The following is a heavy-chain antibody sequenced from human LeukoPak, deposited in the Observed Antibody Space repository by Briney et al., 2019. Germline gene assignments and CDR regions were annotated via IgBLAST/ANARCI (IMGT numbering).Heavy chain of an antibody. D-gene: IGHD4-23*01. Sequence: GSLTLSCAASGFTFSSFEMNWVRQAPGKGLVWVSRINSDGSNTKYADSVKGRFTISRDNAKNTLYLQMHSLRGEDRAVYYCAREGLALVNFDYWGQGTLVTVSS. CDR3: AREGLALVNFDY. CDR2: INSDGSNT. V-gene: IGHV3-74*01. CDR1: GFTFSSFE. J-gene: IGHJ4*02.